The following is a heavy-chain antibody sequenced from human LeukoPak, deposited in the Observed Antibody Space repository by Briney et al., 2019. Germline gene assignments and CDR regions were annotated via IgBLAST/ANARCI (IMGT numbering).Heavy chain of an antibody. CDR3: ARLEQLVLNWFDP. Sequence: GESLKISCQGSGSNFATYWIAWVRQMPGEGLEWMGIIYPGDSDTRYSPSFQGQVTISADKSISTAYLQWSSLKASDTAMYYCARLEQLVLNWFDPWGQGTLVTVSS. CDR2: IYPGDSDT. D-gene: IGHD6-6*01. CDR1: GSNFATYW. V-gene: IGHV5-51*01. J-gene: IGHJ5*02.